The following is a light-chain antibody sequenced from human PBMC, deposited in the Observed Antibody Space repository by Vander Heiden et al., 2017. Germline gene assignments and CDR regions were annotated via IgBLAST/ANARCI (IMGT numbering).Light chain of an antibody. V-gene: IGKV4-1*01. Sequence: DIVMTQSPASLDVSLGERATINCKSSQSVLYSSNNKNYLAWYQQKPGQPPKLLIYWASTRESGVPDRFSGSGSGSDFTLTISSLQAEDVAVYYCQQYYSTPRRTFGQGTKVEIK. CDR2: WAS. J-gene: IGKJ1*01. CDR3: QQYYSTPRRT. CDR1: QSVLYSSNNKNY.